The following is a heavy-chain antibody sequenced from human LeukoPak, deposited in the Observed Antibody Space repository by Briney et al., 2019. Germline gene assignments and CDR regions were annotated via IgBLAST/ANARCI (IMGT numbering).Heavy chain of an antibody. Sequence: SVKVSCKASGGTFSSYAISWVRQAPGQELEWMGGIIPIFGTANYAQKFQGRVTITTDESTSTAYMELSSLRSEDTAVYYCARTPLEYSSSSLYYFDYWGQGTLVTVSS. CDR2: IIPIFGTA. CDR3: ARTPLEYSSSSLYYFDY. V-gene: IGHV1-69*05. J-gene: IGHJ4*02. CDR1: GGTFSSYA. D-gene: IGHD6-6*01.